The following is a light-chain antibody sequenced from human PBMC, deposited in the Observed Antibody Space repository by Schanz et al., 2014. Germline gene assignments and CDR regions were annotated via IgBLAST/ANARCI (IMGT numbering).Light chain of an antibody. J-gene: IGLJ3*02. CDR1: SSDVGTYNY. Sequence: QSALTQPRSVSGSPGQSVTISCTGTSSDVGTYNYVSWYQQHPGKAPKLMIYEDSTRPSGVSNRFSGSKSGNTASLTISGLQAEDEADYYCCSYAGSYTWVFGGGTKLTVL. CDR2: EDS. V-gene: IGLV2-11*01. CDR3: CSYAGSYTWV.